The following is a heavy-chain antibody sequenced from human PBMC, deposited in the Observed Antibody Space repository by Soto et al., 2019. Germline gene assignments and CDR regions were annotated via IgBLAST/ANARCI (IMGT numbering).Heavy chain of an antibody. Sequence: APVKVSCKASGYTFTGYYMHWVRQAPGQGLEWMGWINPNSGGTNYAQKFQGRVTMTRDTSISTAYMELSRLRSDDTAVYYCARNYDFWSGYYFFGYWGQGTLVTVSS. CDR2: INPNSGGT. CDR3: ARNYDFWSGYYFFGY. D-gene: IGHD3-3*01. CDR1: GYTFTGYY. J-gene: IGHJ4*02. V-gene: IGHV1-2*02.